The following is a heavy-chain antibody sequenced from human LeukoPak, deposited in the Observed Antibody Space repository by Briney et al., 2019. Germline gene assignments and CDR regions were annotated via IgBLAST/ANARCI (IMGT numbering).Heavy chain of an antibody. Sequence: PSETLSLTCTVSGGSISSSSYYWGWIRQPPGKGLEWIGSIYYSGSTYYNPSLKSRVTISVDTSKNQFSLKLSSVTAADTAVYYCARDHPDYGLFDYWGQGTLVTVSS. J-gene: IGHJ4*02. CDR3: ARDHPDYGLFDY. V-gene: IGHV4-39*02. D-gene: IGHD4-17*01. CDR1: GGSISSSSYY. CDR2: IYYSGST.